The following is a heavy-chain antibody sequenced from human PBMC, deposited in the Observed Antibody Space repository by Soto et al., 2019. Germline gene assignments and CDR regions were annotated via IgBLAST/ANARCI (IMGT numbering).Heavy chain of an antibody. Sequence: GGSLRLSCTASGFTFGDYAMSWFRQAPGKGLEWVGFIRSKAYGGTTEYAASGKGRFTISRDDSKSIAYLQMNSLKTEDTAVYYCTREDIVVVVADYWGQGTLVTVSS. CDR2: IRSKAYGGTT. CDR1: GFTFGDYA. CDR3: TREDIVVVVADY. D-gene: IGHD2-15*01. V-gene: IGHV3-49*03. J-gene: IGHJ4*02.